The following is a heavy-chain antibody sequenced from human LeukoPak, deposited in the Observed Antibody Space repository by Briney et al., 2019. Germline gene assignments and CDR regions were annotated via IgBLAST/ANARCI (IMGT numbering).Heavy chain of an antibody. CDR3: ARGPTVTTLNWFDP. CDR2: MNPNSGNT. J-gene: IGHJ5*02. Sequence: ASVKVSCKASGYTFTSYDINWVRQATGQGLVWMGWMNPNSGNTGYAQKFQGRVTMTRNTSISTAYMELSSLRSEDTAVYYCARGPTVTTLNWFDPWGQGTLVTVSS. CDR1: GYTFTSYD. V-gene: IGHV1-8*01. D-gene: IGHD4-17*01.